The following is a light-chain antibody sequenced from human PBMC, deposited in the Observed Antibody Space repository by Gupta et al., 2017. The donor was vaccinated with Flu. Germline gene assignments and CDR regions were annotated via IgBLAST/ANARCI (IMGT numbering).Light chain of an antibody. V-gene: IGKV3-15*01. CDR2: GAS. Sequence: EIVMTQSQATLSVSPGERATLSCRASQLVSSNLAWYQQKPGQAPRLLIYGASTRATGIPARFSGSGSGTEFTLTISSLQSEDFAVYYCQQYNNWPPLTFGGGTKVEIK. CDR3: QQYNNWPPLT. J-gene: IGKJ4*01. CDR1: QLVSSN.